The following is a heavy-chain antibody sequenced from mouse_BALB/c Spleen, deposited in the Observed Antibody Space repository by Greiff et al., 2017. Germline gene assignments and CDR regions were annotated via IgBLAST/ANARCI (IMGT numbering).Heavy chain of an antibody. CDR3: ARDYYGSSWFAY. CDR2: ISYSGST. Sequence: EVKLVESGPSLVKPSQTLSLTCSVTGDSITSGYWNWIRKFPGNKLEYMGYISYSGSTYYNPSLKSRISITRDTSKNQYYLQLNSVTTEDTATYYCARDYYGSSWFAYWGQGTLVTVSA. J-gene: IGHJ3*01. D-gene: IGHD1-1*01. CDR1: GDSITSGY. V-gene: IGHV3-8*02.